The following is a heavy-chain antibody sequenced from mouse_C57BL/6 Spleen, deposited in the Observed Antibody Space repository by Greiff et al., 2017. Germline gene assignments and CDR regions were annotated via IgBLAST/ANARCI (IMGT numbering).Heavy chain of an antibody. D-gene: IGHD4-1*01. J-gene: IGHJ4*01. CDR2: IYPGDGDT. CDR3: ARRELGRDYAMDY. CDR1: GYAFSSSW. Sequence: LVKPGASVKISCKASGYAFSSSWMNWVKQRPGKGLEWIGRIYPGDGDTNYNGKFKGKATLTADKSSSTAYMQLSSLTSEDSAVYFCARRELGRDYAMDYWGQGTSVTVSS. V-gene: IGHV1-82*01.